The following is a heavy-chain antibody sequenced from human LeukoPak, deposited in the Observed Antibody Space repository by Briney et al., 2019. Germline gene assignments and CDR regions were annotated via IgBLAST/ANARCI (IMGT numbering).Heavy chain of an antibody. Sequence: GASVKVSCKASGYTFTGYYMHWVRQAPGQGLEWIGWINPNSGGTNYAQKFQGRVTMTRDTSISTAYMELSRLRSDDTAVYYCARLLVDTAMVKDYWGQGTLVTVSS. CDR2: INPNSGGT. V-gene: IGHV1-2*02. D-gene: IGHD5-18*01. J-gene: IGHJ4*02. CDR1: GYTFTGYY. CDR3: ARLLVDTAMVKDY.